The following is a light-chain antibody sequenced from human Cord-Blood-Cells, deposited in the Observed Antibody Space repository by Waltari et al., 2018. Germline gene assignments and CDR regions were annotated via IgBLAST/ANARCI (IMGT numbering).Light chain of an antibody. J-gene: IGKJ2*03. CDR1: QSVSSSY. Sequence: VLTQSPGTLSLSPGERATLSCRASQSVSSSYLAWYQQKPGQAPRLLIYGASSRATGIPDRFSGSGSGTDFTLTISRLEPEDFAVYYCQQYGSSYSFGQGTKLEIK. CDR3: QQYGSSYS. V-gene: IGKV3-20*01. CDR2: GAS.